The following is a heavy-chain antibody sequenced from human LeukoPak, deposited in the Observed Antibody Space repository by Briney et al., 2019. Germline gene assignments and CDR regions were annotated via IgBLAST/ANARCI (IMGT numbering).Heavy chain of an antibody. CDR1: GGSFSGYY. Sequence: SSETLSLTCAVYGGSFSGYYWSWIRQPPGKGLEWIGEINHSGSTNYNPSLKSRVTISVDTSKNQFSLKLSSVTAADTAVYYCARDGTAMASFDYWGQGTLVTVSS. J-gene: IGHJ4*02. CDR2: INHSGST. D-gene: IGHD5-18*01. CDR3: ARDGTAMASFDY. V-gene: IGHV4-34*01.